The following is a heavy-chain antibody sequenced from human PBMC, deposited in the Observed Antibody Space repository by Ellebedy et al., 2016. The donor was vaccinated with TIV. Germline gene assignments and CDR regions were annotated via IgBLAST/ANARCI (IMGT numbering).Heavy chain of an antibody. V-gene: IGHV1-2*02. CDR1: GYTFTGYY. J-gene: IGHJ5*02. CDR3: ARASRRSSYKGRIGEGWFDP. CDR2: INPNSGGT. Sequence: ASVKVSXXASGYTFTGYYMHWVRQAPGQGLEWMGWINPNSGGTNYAQKFQGRVTMTRDTSISTAYMELSRLRSDDTAVYYCARASRRSSYKGRIGEGWFDPWGQGTLVTVSS. D-gene: IGHD3-10*01.